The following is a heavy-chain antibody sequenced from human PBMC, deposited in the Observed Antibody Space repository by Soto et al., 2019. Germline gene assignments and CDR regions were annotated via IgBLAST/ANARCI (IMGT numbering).Heavy chain of an antibody. V-gene: IGHV3-23*01. CDR1: RFPFSTYA. D-gene: IGHD3-16*02. CDR2: ISGSGGST. CDR3: AKGVDVWGSFRYHFHYYYGMDV. Sequence: GGSLRLSCAASRFPFSTYALTWVRQAPGKGLEWVSAISGSGGSTHYADSVKGRFTISRDNSMNTVFLQMNSLRADDTAVYYCAKGVDVWGSFRYHFHYYYGMDVWGQGTTVTVSS. J-gene: IGHJ6*02.